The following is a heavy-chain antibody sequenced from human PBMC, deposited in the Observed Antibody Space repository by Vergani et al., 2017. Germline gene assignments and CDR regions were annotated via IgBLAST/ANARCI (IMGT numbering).Heavy chain of an antibody. CDR3: ARAPIVVVPGASGGYYYYYMDV. CDR2: MNPNSGNT. D-gene: IGHD2-2*01. J-gene: IGHJ6*03. Sequence: QVQLVQSGAEVKKPGASVKVSCKASGYTFTSYDINWVRQATGKGLEWMGWMNPNSGNTDYAQKCQGRVTMTRNTSISTAYMELSSLRSEDTSVYYCARAPIVVVPGASGGYYYYYMDVWGKGTTVTVSS. V-gene: IGHV1-8*01. CDR1: GYTFTSYD.